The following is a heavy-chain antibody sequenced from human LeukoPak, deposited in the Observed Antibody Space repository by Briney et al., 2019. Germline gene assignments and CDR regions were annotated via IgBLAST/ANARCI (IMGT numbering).Heavy chain of an antibody. CDR1: GFTVNSNY. J-gene: IGHJ3*02. CDR2: IYSGGST. D-gene: IGHD5/OR15-5a*01. CDR3: ARESTVSHNAFDI. V-gene: IGHV3-66*01. Sequence: GGSLRLSCAASGFTVNSNYMSWVRQAPGKGLEWVSVIYSGGSTYYADSVKGRFTISRDNSKNTLYLQMNSLRAEDTAVYYCARESTVSHNAFDIWGQGTMVTVSS.